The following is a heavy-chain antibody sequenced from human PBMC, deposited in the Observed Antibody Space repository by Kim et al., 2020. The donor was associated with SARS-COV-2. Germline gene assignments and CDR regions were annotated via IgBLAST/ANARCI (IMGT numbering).Heavy chain of an antibody. CDR1: GYSFTSYW. CDR2: IYPGDSDT. J-gene: IGHJ6*04. D-gene: IGHD4-4*01. CDR3: ARRALYSNYDYYGMDV. Sequence: GESLKISCKGSGYSFTSYWIGWVRQMPGKGLEWMGIIYPGDSDTRYSPSFQGQVTISADKSISTAYLQWSSLKASDTAMYYCARRALYSNYDYYGMDVWGKGTTVTVSS. V-gene: IGHV5-51*01.